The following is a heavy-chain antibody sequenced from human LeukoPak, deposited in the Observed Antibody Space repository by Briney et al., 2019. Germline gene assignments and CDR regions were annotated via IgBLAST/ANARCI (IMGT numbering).Heavy chain of an antibody. CDR1: GESFSGYY. CDR3: AQISRKYYDFWSGYPNWFDP. J-gene: IGHJ5*02. V-gene: IGHV4-34*01. CDR2: INHSGST. Sequence: SETLSVTCAVYGESFSGYYWSWIRQPPGKGLEWIGEINHSGSTNYNPSLKSRVTISVDTSKNQFSLKLSSVTAADTAVYYCAQISRKYYDFWSGYPNWFDPWGQGTLVTVSS. D-gene: IGHD3-3*01.